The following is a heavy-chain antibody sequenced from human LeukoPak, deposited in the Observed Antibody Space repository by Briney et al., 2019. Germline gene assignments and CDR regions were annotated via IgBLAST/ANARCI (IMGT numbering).Heavy chain of an antibody. Sequence: GESLKISCQGSGSSFTSYWIGWVRQMPGKGLEWMGIICPGDSDTRYSPSFQGQVTISADKSISTAYLQWSSLKASDTAMYYCARSHSSSWYFDYWGQGTLVTVSS. D-gene: IGHD6-13*01. J-gene: IGHJ4*02. V-gene: IGHV5-51*01. CDR1: GSSFTSYW. CDR3: ARSHSSSWYFDY. CDR2: ICPGDSDT.